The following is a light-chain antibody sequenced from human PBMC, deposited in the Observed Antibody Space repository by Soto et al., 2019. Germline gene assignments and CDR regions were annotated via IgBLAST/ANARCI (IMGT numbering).Light chain of an antibody. J-gene: IGKJ5*01. CDR1: QRISSNF. Sequence: ETVLTQSPGTLSLSPGERATLSCRASQRISSNFLAWYQQKPGQAPRLLIYGASSRATGIPGRFSGSGSGTDFTLTISRLEPEDFAVYYCQQYGGSPITFGLGTRLEIK. V-gene: IGKV3-20*01. CDR3: QQYGGSPIT. CDR2: GAS.